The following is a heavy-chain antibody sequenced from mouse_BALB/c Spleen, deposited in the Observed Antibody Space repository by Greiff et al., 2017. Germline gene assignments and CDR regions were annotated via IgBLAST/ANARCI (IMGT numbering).Heavy chain of an antibody. V-gene: IGHV5-17*02. Sequence: DVMLVESGGGLVQPGGSRKLSCAASGFTFSSFGMHWVRQAPEKGLEWVAYISSGSSTIYYADTVKGRFTISRDNPKNTLFLQMPSLRSEDTAMYYCARDGNYGSAMDYWGQGTSVTVSS. CDR1: GFTFSSFG. J-gene: IGHJ4*01. CDR2: ISSGSSTI. D-gene: IGHD1-1*01. CDR3: ARDGNYGSAMDY.